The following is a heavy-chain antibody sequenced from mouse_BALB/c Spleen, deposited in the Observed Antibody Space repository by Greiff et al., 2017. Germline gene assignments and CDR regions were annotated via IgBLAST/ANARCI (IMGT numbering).Heavy chain of an antibody. V-gene: IGHV1-77*01. D-gene: IGHD1-1*01. CDR2: IYPGSGST. CDR1: GYTFTDYV. Sequence: VQRVESGPELVKPGASVKMSCKASGYTFTDYVISWVKQRTGQGLEWIGEIYPGSGSTYYNEKFKGKATLTADKSSNTAYMQLSSLTSEDSAVYFCARGGSSYVWYFDVWGAGTTVTVSS. J-gene: IGHJ1*01. CDR3: ARGGSSYVWYFDV.